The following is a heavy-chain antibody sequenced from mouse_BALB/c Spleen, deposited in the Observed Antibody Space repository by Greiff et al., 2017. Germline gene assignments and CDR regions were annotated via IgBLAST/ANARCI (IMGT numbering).Heavy chain of an antibody. CDR1: GFTFSDYY. CDR3: ARGGDYDERFAY. Sequence: EVMLVESGGGLVKPGGSLKLSCAASGFTFSDYYMYWVRQTPEKRLEWVATISDGGSYTYYPDSVKGRFTISRDNAKNNLYLQMSSLKSEDTAMYYCARGGDYDERFAYWGQGTLVTVSA. CDR2: ISDGGSYT. V-gene: IGHV5-4*02. D-gene: IGHD2-4*01. J-gene: IGHJ3*01.